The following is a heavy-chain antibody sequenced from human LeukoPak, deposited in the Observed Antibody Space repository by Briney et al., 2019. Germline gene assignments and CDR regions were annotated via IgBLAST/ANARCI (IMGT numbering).Heavy chain of an antibody. CDR3: ARAQVAVAGANWFDP. CDR2: ISGSSDYI. V-gene: IGHV3-21*01. Sequence: GGSLRLSCAASGFTFSSYRMNWVRQGPVKGLEWISSISGSSDYINYADSVKGRFTISRDNAKNSLYLQMNSLRAEDTAVYYCARAQVAVAGANWFDPWGQGTLVTVSS. CDR1: GFTFSSYR. D-gene: IGHD6-19*01. J-gene: IGHJ5*02.